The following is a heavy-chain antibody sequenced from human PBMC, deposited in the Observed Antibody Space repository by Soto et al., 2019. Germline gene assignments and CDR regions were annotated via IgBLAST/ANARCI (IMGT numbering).Heavy chain of an antibody. D-gene: IGHD1-1*01. CDR3: VRDGTKTLRDCFDP. Sequence: PSETLSLTCTVSGASISGFYWSWIRKSAGEGLEWIGRIYATGTTDYNPSLKSRVMMSVDTSKKQFSLKLRSVTAADTAVYYCVRDGTKTLRDCFDPWGQGISVTVSS. CDR1: GASISGFY. V-gene: IGHV4-4*07. CDR2: IYATGTT. J-gene: IGHJ5*02.